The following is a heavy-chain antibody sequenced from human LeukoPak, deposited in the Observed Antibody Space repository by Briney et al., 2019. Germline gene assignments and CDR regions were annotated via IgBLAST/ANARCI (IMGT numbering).Heavy chain of an antibody. Sequence: GESLQISCQGSGYRFTSYWIGWVRPMPGKGLEWMGIIYPGDSDTRYSPSFQGQVTISADKSLSTAYLQWSSLKASDTAMYYCARLDYYDSSCYLDYYYYYGMDVWGQGTTVTVSS. D-gene: IGHD3-22*01. V-gene: IGHV5-51*01. J-gene: IGHJ6*02. CDR3: ARLDYYDSSCYLDYYYYYGMDV. CDR2: IYPGDSDT. CDR1: GYRFTSYW.